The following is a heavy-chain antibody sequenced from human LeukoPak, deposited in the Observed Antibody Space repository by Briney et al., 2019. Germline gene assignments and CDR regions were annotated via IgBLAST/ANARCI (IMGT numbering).Heavy chain of an antibody. CDR1: GFTFSNAW. D-gene: IGHD3-10*01. CDR3: TTDHPRRKFGRDAFDI. V-gene: IGHV3-15*01. J-gene: IGHJ3*02. CDR2: IKSKTDGGTT. Sequence: GGSLRLSCAASGFTFSNAWMSWVRQAPGKGLEWVGRIKSKTDGGTTDYAAPVKGRFTISRDDSKNTLYLQMNSLKTEDTAVYYCTTDHPRRKFGRDAFDIWGQGTMVTVSS.